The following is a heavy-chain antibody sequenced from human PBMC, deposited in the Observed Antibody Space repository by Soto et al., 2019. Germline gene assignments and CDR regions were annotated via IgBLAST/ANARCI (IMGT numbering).Heavy chain of an antibody. J-gene: IGHJ3*02. CDR2: INHSGST. Sequence: PSETLSLTCAVYGGSFSGYYWSWIRQPPGKGLEWIGEINHSGSTNYNPSLKSRVTISVDTSKSQFSLKLSSVTAADTAVYYCALGNFDAFDIWGQGTMVTVSS. CDR3: ALGNFDAFDI. CDR1: GGSFSGYY. V-gene: IGHV4-34*01.